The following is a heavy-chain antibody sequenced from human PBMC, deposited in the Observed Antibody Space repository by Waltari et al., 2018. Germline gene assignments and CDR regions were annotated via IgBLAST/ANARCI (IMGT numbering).Heavy chain of an antibody. J-gene: IGHJ5*02. CDR3: ATINDYSNFGLDP. CDR1: GYTFPGHY. Sequence: QVQLVQSGAEGQKPGASVKVSCKASGYTFPGHYMHWVRQAPGQGLEWMGRLNPNSGGTNYAQKFQGRVTMTRDTSISTAYMELSRLRSDDTAVYYCATINDYSNFGLDPWGQGTLVTVSS. D-gene: IGHD4-4*01. V-gene: IGHV1-2*06. CDR2: LNPNSGGT.